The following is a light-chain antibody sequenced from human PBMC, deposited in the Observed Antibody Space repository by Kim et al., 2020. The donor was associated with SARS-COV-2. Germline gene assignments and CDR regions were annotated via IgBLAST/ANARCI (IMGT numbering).Light chain of an antibody. Sequence: DIQMTQSPSTLSASVGDRVTITCRASQSISIWLAWYQQKPGKAPNLLIYDASSLESGVPSRFSGSGSGTEFTLTISSLQPDDFETYYCQQYNSYSTFGQGTKVDIK. J-gene: IGKJ1*01. CDR1: QSISIW. V-gene: IGKV1-5*01. CDR2: DAS. CDR3: QQYNSYST.